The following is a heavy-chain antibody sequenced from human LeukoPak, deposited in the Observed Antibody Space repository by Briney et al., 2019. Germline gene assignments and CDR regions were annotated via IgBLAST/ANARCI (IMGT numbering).Heavy chain of an antibody. D-gene: IGHD4-11*01. V-gene: IGHV3-53*01. CDR3: AKDRYGDYSNYVDY. CDR1: GFIVSNYY. CDR2: IYNGGAT. Sequence: GGSLRLSCAASGFIVSNYYMNWVRQAPGKGLECVSVIYNGGATYYADSVKGRFTISRDNSKNTLYLQMNILRAEDTAVYYCAKDRYGDYSNYVDYWGQGTLVTVSS. J-gene: IGHJ4*02.